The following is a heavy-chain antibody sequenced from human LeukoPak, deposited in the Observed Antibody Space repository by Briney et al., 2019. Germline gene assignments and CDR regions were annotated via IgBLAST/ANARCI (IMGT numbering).Heavy chain of an antibody. D-gene: IGHD4-17*01. Sequence: SETLSLTCTVSGVSISSSDYYWGWIRQPPGKGLEWIGSIYYSGSTYHNPSLKSRVTISIDTSKNQFSLRLTSVTAADAAVYYCAGHFTTVTPWYFDYWGQGTLVTVSS. J-gene: IGHJ4*02. CDR1: GVSISSSDYY. CDR2: IYYSGST. CDR3: AGHFTTVTPWYFDY. V-gene: IGHV4-39*01.